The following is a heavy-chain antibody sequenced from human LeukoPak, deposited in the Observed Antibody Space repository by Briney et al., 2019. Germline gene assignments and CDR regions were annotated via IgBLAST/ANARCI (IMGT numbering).Heavy chain of an antibody. J-gene: IGHJ3*02. CDR2: INPNSGGT. Sequence: GASVKVSCKASGYTFTGYYMHWVRQAPGQGLEWMGWINPNSGGTNYAQKFQGRVTMTRDTSISTAYMELSSLRSDDTAVYYCARPHYESSGLYVDAFDIWGQGTMVTVSS. D-gene: IGHD3-22*01. CDR3: ARPHYESSGLYVDAFDI. CDR1: GYTFTGYY. V-gene: IGHV1-2*02.